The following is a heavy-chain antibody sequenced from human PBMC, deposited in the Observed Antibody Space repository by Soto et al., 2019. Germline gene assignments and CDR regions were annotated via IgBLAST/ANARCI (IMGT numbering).Heavy chain of an antibody. CDR2: VNWNGGST. D-gene: IGHD1-26*01. Sequence: EVQLVESGGGVLRPGGSLRLSCAASGFIFDDYGMSWARQAPGKGLEWVSGVNWNGGSTGYADSVKGRFTIPRDNAKNFLVLQMNSLSVEDTAFYLCVRGASLNFDYWGQGTLVTVSS. J-gene: IGHJ4*02. V-gene: IGHV3-20*04. CDR3: VRGASLNFDY. CDR1: GFIFDDYG.